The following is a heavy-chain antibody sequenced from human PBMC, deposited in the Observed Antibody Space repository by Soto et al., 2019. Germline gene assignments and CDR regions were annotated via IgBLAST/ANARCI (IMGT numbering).Heavy chain of an antibody. CDR1: GFTFSSYW. D-gene: IGHD3-10*01. J-gene: IGHJ5*02. V-gene: IGHV3-7*04. Sequence: GGSLRLSCAASGFTFSSYWMSWVRQAPGKGLEWVANIKQDGSEKYYVDSVKGRFTISRDSAKNSLYLQMNSLRAEDTAVYYCARYKPRITMVRGVIVHWGQGNLVTVSS. CDR3: ARYKPRITMVRGVIVH. CDR2: IKQDGSEK.